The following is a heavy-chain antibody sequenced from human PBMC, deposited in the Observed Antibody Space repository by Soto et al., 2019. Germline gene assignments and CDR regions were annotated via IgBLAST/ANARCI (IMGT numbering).Heavy chain of an antibody. CDR2: ISSSSSYI. CDR1: GFTFSSYS. J-gene: IGHJ6*02. Sequence: GGSLRLSCAASGFTFSSYSMNWVRQAPGKGLEWVSSISSSSSYIYYADSVKGRFTISRDNAKNSLYLQMNSLRAEDTAVYYCARDIKGRDDILTGYYNPYYYYGMDVWGQGTTVTVSS. CDR3: ARDIKGRDDILTGYYNPYYYYGMDV. V-gene: IGHV3-21*01. D-gene: IGHD3-9*01.